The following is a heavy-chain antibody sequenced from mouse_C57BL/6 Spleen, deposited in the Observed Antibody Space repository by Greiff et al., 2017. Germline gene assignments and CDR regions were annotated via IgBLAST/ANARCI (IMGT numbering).Heavy chain of an antibody. V-gene: IGHV14-2*01. CDR3: ASFITTVVATQWYFDG. D-gene: IGHD1-1*01. J-gene: IGHJ1*03. CDR2: IDPEDGET. CDR1: GFNIKDYY. Sequence: VQLQQSGAELVKPGASVKLSCTASGFNIKDYYMHWVKQRTEQGLEWIGRIDPEDGETKYAPKFQGKATITADPSSNTAYLQLSSLTSEDTAVYYCASFITTVVATQWYFDGWGTGTTVTVSS.